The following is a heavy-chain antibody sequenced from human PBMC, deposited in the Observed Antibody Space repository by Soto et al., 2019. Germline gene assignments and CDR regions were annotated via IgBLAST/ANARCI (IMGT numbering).Heavy chain of an antibody. CDR2: INHSGST. D-gene: IGHD3-16*02. J-gene: IGHJ4*02. CDR1: GGSFSGYY. CDR3: FVADFGELSSVDY. Sequence: QVQLQQWGAGLLKPSETLSLTCAVYGGSFSGYYWSWIRQPPGKGLEWIGEINHSGSTNYNPSLKSRVTISVDTSKNQFSLKLSSVTAADTAVYYCFVADFGELSSVDYWGQGTLVTVSS. V-gene: IGHV4-34*01.